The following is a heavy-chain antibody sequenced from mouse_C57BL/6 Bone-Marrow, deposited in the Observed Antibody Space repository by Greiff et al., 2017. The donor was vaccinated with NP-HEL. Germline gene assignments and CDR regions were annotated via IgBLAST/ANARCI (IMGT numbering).Heavy chain of an antibody. CDR3: ARVRTGSFDY. CDR1: GYSVTSGYY. J-gene: IGHJ2*01. CDR2: ISYDGSN. V-gene: IGHV3-6*01. Sequence: EVQRVESGPGLVKPSQSLSLTCSVTGYSVTSGYYWNWIRQFPGNKLEWMGYISYDGSNNYNPSLKNRISITRDTSKNQFFLKLNSVTTEDTATYYCARVRTGSFDYWGQGTTLTVSS. D-gene: IGHD4-1*01.